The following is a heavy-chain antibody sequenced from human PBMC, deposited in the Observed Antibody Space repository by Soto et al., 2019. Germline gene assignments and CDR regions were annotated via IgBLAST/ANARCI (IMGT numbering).Heavy chain of an antibody. J-gene: IGHJ4*02. CDR2: SSNSGSFT. CDR1: GFTFSDHY. CDR3: VRSGDNYNLLDY. D-gene: IGHD1-1*01. Sequence: GWSLRLSCAASGFTFSDHYMSWIRQAPGKGLEWIGYSSNSGSFTRYADSVKGRFSISRDNAKNSLYLQINSLRGDDTAIYYCVRSGDNYNLLDYWGQGTPFTVSS. V-gene: IGHV3-11*06.